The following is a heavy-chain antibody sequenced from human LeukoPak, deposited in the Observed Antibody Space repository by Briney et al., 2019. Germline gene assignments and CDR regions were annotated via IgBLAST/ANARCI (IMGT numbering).Heavy chain of an antibody. CDR3: AKDLRYSSSSGCLDY. J-gene: IGHJ4*02. V-gene: IGHV3-23*01. CDR1: GFTFSNYA. Sequence: PGGSLRLSCAASGFTFSNYAMSWVRHAPGKGLEWVSGISGSGGSTYYADSVKGRFTISRDNSKSTLSLQMNSLRAEDTAAYYCAKDLRYSSSSGCLDYWGQGTLVTVSS. CDR2: ISGSGGST. D-gene: IGHD6-6*01.